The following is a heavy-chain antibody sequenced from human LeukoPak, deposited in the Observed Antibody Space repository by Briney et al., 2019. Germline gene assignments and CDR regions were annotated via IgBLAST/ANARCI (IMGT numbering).Heavy chain of an antibody. Sequence: GGSLRLSCVASGFSFSNYWMYWGRQAPGKGLVWVSRINSDGSYTDYADSAKGRFTISRDNAKDTLYLQMNSLRADDTAVYYCARADNWQSGGAWGQGTLVTVSS. J-gene: IGHJ5*02. CDR2: INSDGSYT. CDR3: ARADNWQSGGA. D-gene: IGHD1-1*01. V-gene: IGHV3-74*01. CDR1: GFSFSNYW.